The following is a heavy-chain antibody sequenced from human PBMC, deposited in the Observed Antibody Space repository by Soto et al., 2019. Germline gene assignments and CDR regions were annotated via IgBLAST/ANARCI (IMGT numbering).Heavy chain of an antibody. V-gene: IGHV1-69*06. CDR2: IIPIFGTA. CDR3: ARVSTTSRYYDFWSGPYYFDY. J-gene: IGHJ4*02. CDR1: GGTFSSYA. Sequence: GASVKVSCKASGGTFSSYAISWVRQAPGQGLEWMGGIIPIFGTANYAQKFQGRVTITADTSTSTAYMELSSLRSEDTAVYYCARVSTTSRYYDFWSGPYYFDYWGQGTLVTVSS. D-gene: IGHD3-3*01.